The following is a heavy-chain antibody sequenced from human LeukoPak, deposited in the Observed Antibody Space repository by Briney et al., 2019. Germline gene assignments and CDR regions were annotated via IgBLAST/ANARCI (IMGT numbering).Heavy chain of an antibody. Sequence: SETLSLTCTVSGGSISNYWSWIRQPPGKGLEWIGYIYHSGSTYYNPSLKSRVTISVDRSKNQFSLKLSSVTAADTAVYYCARGSGSIPTDYWGQGTLVTVSS. CDR1: GGSISNY. CDR2: IYHSGST. J-gene: IGHJ4*02. CDR3: ARGSGSIPTDY. V-gene: IGHV4-30-2*01. D-gene: IGHD3-10*01.